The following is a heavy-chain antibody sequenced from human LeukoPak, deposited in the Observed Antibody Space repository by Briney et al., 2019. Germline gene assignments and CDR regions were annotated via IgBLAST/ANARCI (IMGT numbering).Heavy chain of an antibody. CDR1: GDSINSLDL. Sequence: PSGTLSLTCTVSGDSINSLDLWSWVRQPPGKGLEWVGEINRGGDTAYNPSLKSRVTISVEPSKSQFSLKLTSVTAADTAVYYCARGYRSGSYYEHWGQGTPVTVSS. CDR3: ARGYRSGSYYEH. V-gene: IGHV4-4*02. J-gene: IGHJ4*02. D-gene: IGHD3-10*01. CDR2: INRGGDT.